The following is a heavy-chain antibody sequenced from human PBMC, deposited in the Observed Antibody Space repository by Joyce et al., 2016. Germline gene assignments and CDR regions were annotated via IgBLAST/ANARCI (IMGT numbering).Heavy chain of an antibody. CDR2: IKQDGSAV. Sequence: EVQLVESGGGLVQPGGSLRLSCAASGFTFSGNSMSWLRQAPGGGLEWVDNIKQDGSAVYYLDSVKGRFTVSRDNARSLVHLQMVSLRVEDTALYYCARGKAFDVWGQGTMVTVSS. CDR1: GFTFSGNS. J-gene: IGHJ3*01. CDR3: ARGKAFDV. V-gene: IGHV3-7*01.